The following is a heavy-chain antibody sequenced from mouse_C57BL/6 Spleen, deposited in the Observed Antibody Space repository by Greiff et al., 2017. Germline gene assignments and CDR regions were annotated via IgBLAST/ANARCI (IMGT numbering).Heavy chain of an antibody. CDR2: IYPGDGDT. CDR3: ARSDYSNSYAMDY. CDR1: GYAFSSYW. Sequence: QVQLQQSGAELVKPGASVKIPCKASGYAFSSYWMNWLKQRPGKGLEWIGQIYPGDGDTNYNGKFKGKATLTADKSSSTAYMQLSSLTSEDSAVYFCARSDYSNSYAMDYWGQGTSVTVSS. J-gene: IGHJ4*01. V-gene: IGHV1-80*01. D-gene: IGHD2-5*01.